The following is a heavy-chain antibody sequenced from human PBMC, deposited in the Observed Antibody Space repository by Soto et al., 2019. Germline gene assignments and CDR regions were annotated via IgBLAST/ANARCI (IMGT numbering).Heavy chain of an antibody. CDR1: GGSFTSNNW. CDR3: ASRDPGTSVDY. D-gene: IGHD1-7*01. V-gene: IGHV4-4*02. Sequence: SETLSLTCAVSGGSFTSNNWGTWVRQPPGQGLEWIGEIYRTGSTNYNPSLKSRVTISLDKSENQFSLKVTSLTAADTAVYYCASRDPGTSVDYWGQGTLVTV. CDR2: IYRTGST. J-gene: IGHJ4*02.